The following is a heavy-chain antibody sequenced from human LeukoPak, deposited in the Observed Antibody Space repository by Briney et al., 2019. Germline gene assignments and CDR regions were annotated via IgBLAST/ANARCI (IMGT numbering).Heavy chain of an antibody. V-gene: IGHV4-34*01. J-gene: IGHJ3*02. Sequence: SETLSLTCAVYGGSFSGYYWSWIRQPPGKGLEWIGEINHSGSTNYNPSLKSRVTISVDTSKSQFSLKLSSVTAADTAVYYCARDYDSSGYGPFDAFDIWGQGTMVTVSS. CDR2: INHSGST. CDR3: ARDYDSSGYGPFDAFDI. D-gene: IGHD3-22*01. CDR1: GGSFSGYY.